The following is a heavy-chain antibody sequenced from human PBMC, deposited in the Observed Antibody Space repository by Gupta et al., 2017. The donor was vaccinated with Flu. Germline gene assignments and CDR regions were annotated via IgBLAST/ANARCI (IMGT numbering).Heavy chain of an antibody. CDR2: VSHGGNT. CDR1: GYSISVDFY. Sequence: QVRLQESGPGLVKPSETLSLTCSVSGYSISVDFYWGWLRQTPGKGLDWIGTVSHGGNTYYNPSLTSRVTISVDTSRDQFSLKVKSVTAADTAVYYCARLTTITMYVDSWGQGTLVTVSS. CDR3: ARLTTITMYVDS. V-gene: IGHV4-38-2*01. D-gene: IGHD4-4*01. J-gene: IGHJ4*02.